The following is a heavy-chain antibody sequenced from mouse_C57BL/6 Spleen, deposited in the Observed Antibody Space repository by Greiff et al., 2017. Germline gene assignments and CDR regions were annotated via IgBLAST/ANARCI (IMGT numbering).Heavy chain of an antibody. CDR3: ARGGGYDGYLYAMDY. CDR1: GYAFSSYW. D-gene: IGHD2-3*01. V-gene: IGHV1-80*01. J-gene: IGHJ4*01. Sequence: VQLQQSGAELVKPGASVKISCKASGYAFSSYWMNWVKQRPGKGLEWIGQIYPGDGDTNYNGKFKGKATLTADKSSSTAYMQLSSLTSEDSAVYFCARGGGYDGYLYAMDYWGQVTSVTVSS. CDR2: IYPGDGDT.